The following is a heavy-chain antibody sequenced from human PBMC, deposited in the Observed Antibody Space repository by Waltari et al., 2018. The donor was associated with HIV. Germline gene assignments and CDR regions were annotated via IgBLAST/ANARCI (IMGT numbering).Heavy chain of an antibody. CDR1: GFPLRTSGVA. D-gene: IGHD1-26*01. Sequence: QITLKESGPTLVKPTQTLTLTCPFSGFPLRTSGVAVGWIRQPQGKALEWLALIYWDDDKRYSPSLKSRLTITKDTSKNQVVLTMTNMDPVDTATYYCAHWVGAGGAFDIWGQGTMVTVSS. J-gene: IGHJ3*02. V-gene: IGHV2-5*02. CDR3: AHWVGAGGAFDI. CDR2: IYWDDDK.